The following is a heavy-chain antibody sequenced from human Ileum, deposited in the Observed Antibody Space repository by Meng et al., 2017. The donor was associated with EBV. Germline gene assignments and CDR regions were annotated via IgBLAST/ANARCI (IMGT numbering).Heavy chain of an antibody. Sequence: QVQLGGRGPGLLKHSGPLFLTCSVSYWSVSSYGYYWAWNRQPTRKVVGWIGYMTYTGSTNYKSTLKSRFTISVDKSKNQFSLKLYSVTAADTAVYYCARERGGGERGIQWGQGTLVTVSS. J-gene: IGHJ4*02. D-gene: IGHD2-21*01. V-gene: IGHV4-61*08. CDR1: YWSVSSYGYY. CDR2: MTYTGST. CDR3: ARERGGGERGIQ.